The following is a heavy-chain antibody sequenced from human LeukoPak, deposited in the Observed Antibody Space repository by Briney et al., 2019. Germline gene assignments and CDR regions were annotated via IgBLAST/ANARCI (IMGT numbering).Heavy chain of an antibody. CDR2: MNPNSGNT. J-gene: IGHJ4*02. CDR3: ARAGEFIVVVPAATKGFDY. D-gene: IGHD2-2*01. CDR1: GYTFTSYD. V-gene: IGHV1-8*03. Sequence: GASVKVSCKASGYTFTSYDINWVRQATGQGLERMGWMNPNSGNTGYAQKFQGRVTITRNTSISTAYMELSSLRSEDTAVYYCARAGEFIVVVPAATKGFDYWGQGTLVTVSS.